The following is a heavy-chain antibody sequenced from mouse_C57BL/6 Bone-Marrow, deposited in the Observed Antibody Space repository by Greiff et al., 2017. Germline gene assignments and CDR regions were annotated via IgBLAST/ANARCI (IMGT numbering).Heavy chain of an antibody. CDR3: AKTPPYYYEDYYAMDY. V-gene: IGHV2-5*01. J-gene: IGHJ4*01. Sequence: QVQLKQSGPGLVQPSQSLSITCTVSGFSLTSYGVHWVRQSPGKGLEWLGVIWRGGSTDYNAAFMSRLSITKDNSKRQVFFKMNSLQADDTAIYYCAKTPPYYYEDYYAMDYWGQGTAVTVSS. CDR2: IWRGGST. CDR1: GFSLTSYG. D-gene: IGHD1-1*01.